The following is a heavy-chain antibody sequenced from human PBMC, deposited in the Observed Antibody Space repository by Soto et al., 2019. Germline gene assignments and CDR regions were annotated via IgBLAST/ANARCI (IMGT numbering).Heavy chain of an antibody. CDR3: AKGLYSSGSYYVYYFDY. CDR1: GFTFSSYA. D-gene: IGHD3-10*01. CDR2: IIGSGGST. J-gene: IGHJ4*02. Sequence: PGGSLRLSCAASGFTFSSYAMSWVRQAPGEGLEWVSLIIGSGGSTYYADSVKGRFTISRDNSKNTLYLQMNSLRAEDTAVYYCAKGLYSSGSYYVYYFDYWGQGTLVTVSS. V-gene: IGHV3-23*01.